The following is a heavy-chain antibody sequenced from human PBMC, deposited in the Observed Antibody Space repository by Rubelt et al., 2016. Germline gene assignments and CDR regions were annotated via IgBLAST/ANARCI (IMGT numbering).Heavy chain of an antibody. V-gene: IGHV1-8*01. J-gene: IGHJ5*02. D-gene: IGHD3-3*01. CDR1: GYTFTSYD. Sequence: QVQLVQSGAEVKKPGASVKVSCKASGYTFTSYDINWVRQATGQGLEWMGWMNPNSGNTGYAQKFQGRVTMTRNTSISTDYSVLSSLRSEDTAFYYCARMVNDFWSGYHNWFAPGGQGTLAPVPS. CDR2: MNPNSGNT. CDR3: ARMVNDFWSGYHNWFAP.